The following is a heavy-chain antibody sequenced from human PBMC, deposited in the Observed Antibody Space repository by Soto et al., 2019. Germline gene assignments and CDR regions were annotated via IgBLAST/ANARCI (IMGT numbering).Heavy chain of an antibody. CDR1: GGTFSSYA. CDR2: IIPIFGTA. D-gene: IGHD3-10*01. J-gene: IGHJ6*02. Sequence: SVKVSCKASGGTFSSYAISWVRQAPGQGLEWMGGIIPIFGTANYAQKFQGRVTITADESTSTAYMELSSLRSEDTAVYYCARGGGSGSYSTTYYYYGMDVWGQGTTVTVSS. V-gene: IGHV1-69*13. CDR3: ARGGGSGSYSTTYYYYGMDV.